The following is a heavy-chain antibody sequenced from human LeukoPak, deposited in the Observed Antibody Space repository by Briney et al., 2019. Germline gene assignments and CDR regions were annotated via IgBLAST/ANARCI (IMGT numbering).Heavy chain of an antibody. CDR2: FYYTGNT. V-gene: IGHV4-59*01. D-gene: IGHD3-10*01. CDR1: GGSISNYY. J-gene: IGHJ5*02. Sequence: SETLSLTCTVSGGSISNYYWFWIRQPPGKGLEWGGYFYYTGNTNYNPSLKSRVTISVDTSKNQFSLRLGSVTAADTAVYYCARGSVALGAVDPWGQGTLVTVSS. CDR3: ARGSVALGAVDP.